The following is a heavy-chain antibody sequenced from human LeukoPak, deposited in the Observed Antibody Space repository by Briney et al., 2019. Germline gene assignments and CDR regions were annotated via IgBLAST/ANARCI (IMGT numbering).Heavy chain of an antibody. CDR2: ISGSGGST. D-gene: IGHD5-12*01. V-gene: IGHV3-23*01. CDR1: GFTFSSYA. J-gene: IGHJ4*02. CDR3: AKAAGGYDLGFDY. Sequence: SGGSLRLSCAASGFTFSSYAMSWVRQAPGKGLEWVSAISGSGGSTYYADSVKGRFTISRDNSKNTLYLQMNSLRAEDPAVYYCAKAAGGYDLGFDYWGQGTLVTVSS.